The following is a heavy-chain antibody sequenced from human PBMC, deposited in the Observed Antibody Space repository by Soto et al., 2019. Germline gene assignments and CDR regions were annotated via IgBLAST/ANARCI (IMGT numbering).Heavy chain of an antibody. D-gene: IGHD3-3*01. V-gene: IGHV1-69*12. CDR2: IIPLFGTL. CDR1: GDTLDNYS. J-gene: IGHJ5*02. Sequence: QALLAQSGAEVRKPGSSVKVSCTGSGDTLDNYSISWVRQAPGQGLEWMGGIIPLFGTLHYTQKFQGRLTISADESLTTAFMTLSSLTFEDTAVYYCARETRGSIFGSDTWGQGTLVTVSP. CDR3: ARETRGSIFGSDT.